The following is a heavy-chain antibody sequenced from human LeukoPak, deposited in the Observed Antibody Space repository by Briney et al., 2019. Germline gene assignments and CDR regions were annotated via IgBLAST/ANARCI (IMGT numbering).Heavy chain of an antibody. J-gene: IGHJ5*02. Sequence: GASVKVSCKASGGTFSSYAISWGRQAPGQGVEWMGGIIPIFCTTNYAQKLQGRVTITTDESTSTAYMELSSLRSEDTAVYYCARGPPIAMLVVVGPGGFDPWGQGTLVTVSS. CDR2: IIPIFCTT. D-gene: IGHD3-22*01. CDR1: GGTFSSYA. V-gene: IGHV1-69*05. CDR3: ARGPPIAMLVVVGPGGFDP.